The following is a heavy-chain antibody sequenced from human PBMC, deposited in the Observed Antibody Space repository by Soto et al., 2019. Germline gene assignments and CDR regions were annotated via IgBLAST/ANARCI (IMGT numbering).Heavy chain of an antibody. D-gene: IGHD2-21*01. V-gene: IGHV3-11*06. CDR1: GFPLSDHY. J-gene: IGHJ4*02. CDR2: ISPKSTYR. CDR3: ARGGGGGLFEH. Sequence: GGSLRLSCATSGFPLSDHYMSWIRQAPGKGLEWLSHISPKSTYRNYADAVKGRFTISRDNTKSSLFLQMNSLGVEDTAVYYCARGGGGGLFEHWGQGVLVTVSS.